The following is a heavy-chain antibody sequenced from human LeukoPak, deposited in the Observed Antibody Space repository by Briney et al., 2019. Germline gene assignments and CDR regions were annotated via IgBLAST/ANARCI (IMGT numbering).Heavy chain of an antibody. CDR1: GSRFTSYW. CDR3: ARHRIAVAGLNYYYYMDV. Sequence: GESLKISCKGSGSRFTSYWIGWVRQMPGKGLEWMGIIYPGDSDTRYSPSFQGQVTISADKSISTAYLQWSSLKASDTAMYYCARHRIAVAGLNYYYYMDVWGKGTTVTVSS. V-gene: IGHV5-51*01. D-gene: IGHD6-19*01. CDR2: IYPGDSDT. J-gene: IGHJ6*03.